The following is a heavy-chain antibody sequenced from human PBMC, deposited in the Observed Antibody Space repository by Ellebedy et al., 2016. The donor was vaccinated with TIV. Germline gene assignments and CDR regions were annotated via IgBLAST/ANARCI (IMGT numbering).Heavy chain of an antibody. J-gene: IGHJ4*02. CDR3: ARHIGGGVIMVRGCFDY. CDR2: IYPGDSDT. Sequence: GGSLRLXXKGFGYSFNNHWIGWVRQMPGKGLEWVGIIYPGDSDTRYSPSFEGQVTISVDKSITTAYLEWSSLKASDTAMYYCARHIGGGVIMVRGCFDYWGQGSLVTVAS. D-gene: IGHD3-10*01. CDR1: GYSFNNHW. V-gene: IGHV5-51*01.